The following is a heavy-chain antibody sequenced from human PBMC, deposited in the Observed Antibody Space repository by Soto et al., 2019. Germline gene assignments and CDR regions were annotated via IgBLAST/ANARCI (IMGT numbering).Heavy chain of an antibody. Sequence: GESLKISCRGSGYSFISYGIGWVRQLPGKGLEWMGIIYPGDSDTRYSPSFQGQVTISADKSISTAYLQWSSLRASDTAMYYCARKAAPGKFYYYYYMDVWGKGTTVTVSS. D-gene: IGHD6-6*01. CDR2: IYPGDSDT. CDR3: ARKAAPGKFYYYYYMDV. J-gene: IGHJ6*03. V-gene: IGHV5-51*01. CDR1: GYSFISYG.